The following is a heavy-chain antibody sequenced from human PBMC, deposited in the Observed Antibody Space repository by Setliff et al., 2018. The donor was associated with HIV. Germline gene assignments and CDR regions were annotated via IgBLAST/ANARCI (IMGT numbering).Heavy chain of an antibody. CDR3: ARDAPHYCGGDCYRDY. Sequence: GGSLRLSCAASGFTFFSYEMNWVRQAPGKGLEWISYISSTGNTIYYADSVKGRFTIFRDNARNSLYLQMTSLRAEDTAVYYCARDAPHYCGGDCYRDYWGQGTLVTVSS. J-gene: IGHJ4*02. V-gene: IGHV3-48*03. CDR2: ISSTGNTI. D-gene: IGHD2-21*01. CDR1: GFTFFSYE.